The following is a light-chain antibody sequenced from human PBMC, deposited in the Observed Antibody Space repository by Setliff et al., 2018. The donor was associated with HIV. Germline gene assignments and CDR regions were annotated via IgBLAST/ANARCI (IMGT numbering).Light chain of an antibody. CDR3: SSYTSTSSYTTTSSVI. V-gene: IGLV2-14*03. CDR2: DVR. Sequence: QSALTQPASVSGSRGHSITISCTGTISDVGGYNYVSWYQQHPGKAPKLMIYDVRNRPSGISNRFSGSKSGNTASLTISGLQAEDEADYYCSSYTSTSSYTTTSSVIVGGGTK. CDR1: ISDVGGYNY. J-gene: IGLJ2*01.